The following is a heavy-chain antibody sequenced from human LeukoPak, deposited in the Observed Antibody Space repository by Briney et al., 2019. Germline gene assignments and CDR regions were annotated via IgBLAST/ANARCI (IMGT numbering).Heavy chain of an antibody. CDR3: AREPLYYFDY. CDR2: ISYDGSNK. V-gene: IGHV3-30*04. Sequence: GGSLRLSCAASGFTFSSYAMHWVRQAPGKGLEWVAVISYDGSNKYYADSVKGRFTISRDNAKNTLYLQMNSLRAEDTAVYYCAREPLYYFDYWGQGTLVTVSS. CDR1: GFTFSSYA. J-gene: IGHJ4*02. D-gene: IGHD1-14*01.